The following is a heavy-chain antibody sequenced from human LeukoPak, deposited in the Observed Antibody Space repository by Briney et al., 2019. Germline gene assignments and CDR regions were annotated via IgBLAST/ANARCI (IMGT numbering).Heavy chain of an antibody. V-gene: IGHV1-46*01. CDR1: GYTFTNYY. D-gene: IGHD3-10*01. CDR2: INPSGGGT. Sequence: ASVKVSCKASGYTFTNYYIHWVRQAPGQGLEWMGIINPSGGGTSYAQKFQGRVTMTRDTSTSTVYMELSSLRSEDTAVYYCAKDLKTMAAGPTHGYWGQGTLVTVSS. J-gene: IGHJ4*02. CDR3: AKDLKTMAAGPTHGY.